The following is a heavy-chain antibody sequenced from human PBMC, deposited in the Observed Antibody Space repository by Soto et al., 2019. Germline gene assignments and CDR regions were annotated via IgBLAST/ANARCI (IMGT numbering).Heavy chain of an antibody. D-gene: IGHD3-16*01. V-gene: IGHV3-30-3*01. CDR2: ISYDGSLK. Sequence: QVQLVESGGGVVQPGGSLRVSCAASGFTFSGYAMYWVRQAPGKGLEWVAFISYDGSLKYYADSVKGRFTTSRDNSQNTLYLQMNSLRPEDTAVYYCARDVPLGHWGQGALVTVSS. CDR3: ARDVPLGH. CDR1: GFTFSGYA. J-gene: IGHJ4*02.